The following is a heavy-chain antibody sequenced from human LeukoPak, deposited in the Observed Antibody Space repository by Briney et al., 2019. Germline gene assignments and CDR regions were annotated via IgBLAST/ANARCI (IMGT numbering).Heavy chain of an antibody. V-gene: IGHV3-30*18. D-gene: IGHD1-14*01. Sequence: GRSLRLSCAASGFTFSSYGMHWVRQAPGKGLEWVAVISYDGSNKYYADSVKGRFTISRDNSKNTLYLQMNSPRAEDTAVYYCAKDGRIALDYWGQGTLVTVSS. CDR2: ISYDGSNK. J-gene: IGHJ4*02. CDR3: AKDGRIALDY. CDR1: GFTFSSYG.